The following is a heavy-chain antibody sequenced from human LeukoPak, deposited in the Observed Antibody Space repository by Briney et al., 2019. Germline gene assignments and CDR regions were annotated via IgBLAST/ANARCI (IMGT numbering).Heavy chain of an antibody. CDR2: ISSRSVTV. V-gene: IGHV3-11*04. D-gene: IGHD1-7*01. Sequence: GGSLRLSCAASGFTFSDYYMSWIRQAPGKGLEWVSYISSRSVTVLYAESVKGRFTISRDNAKNILYLQMNSLRPEDTALYYCVRGETATSGTSFDYWGQGALVTVSP. CDR3: VRGETATSGTSFDY. CDR1: GFTFSDYY. J-gene: IGHJ4*02.